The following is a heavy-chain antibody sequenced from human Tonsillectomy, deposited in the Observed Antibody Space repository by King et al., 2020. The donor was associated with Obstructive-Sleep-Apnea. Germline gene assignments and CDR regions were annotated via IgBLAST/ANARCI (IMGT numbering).Heavy chain of an antibody. CDR2: IYPGDSDT. D-gene: IGHD2-8*01. CDR3: ARRKWAWFFDI. CDR1: GYSFTTYW. V-gene: IGHV5-51*01. Sequence: QLVQSGAEVKKPGESLKISCKVSGYSFTTYWIGWVRQMPGKGLEWMGIIYPGDSDTSYSPSFQGQVTISADKSISTAYLQWSSLKASDNAIYYCARRKWAWFFDIWGRGTLVTVSS. J-gene: IGHJ2*01.